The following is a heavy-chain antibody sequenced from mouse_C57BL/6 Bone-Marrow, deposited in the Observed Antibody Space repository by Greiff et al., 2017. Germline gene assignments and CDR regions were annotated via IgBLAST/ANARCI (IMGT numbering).Heavy chain of an antibody. J-gene: IGHJ4*01. CDR1: GYTFTSYW. CDR2: IYPGSGST. CDR3: ARGGDIYEDYDVLLSMDY. D-gene: IGHD2-4*01. Sequence: VQLQQPGAELVKPGASVKMSCKASGYTFTSYWITWVKQRPGQGLEWIGAIYPGSGSTNYTEKFKGKATLTVDTSSSTAYMQLNSLTTEDSAVYNCARGGDIYEDYDVLLSMDYWGQGTSVTVSS. V-gene: IGHV1-55*01.